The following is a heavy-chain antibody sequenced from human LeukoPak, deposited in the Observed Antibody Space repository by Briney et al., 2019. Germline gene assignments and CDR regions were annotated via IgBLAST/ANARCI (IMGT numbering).Heavy chain of an antibody. Sequence: GGSLRLSCAASGFTFSSYGMHWVRQAPGKGLEWVAVIWYDGSNKYYADSVKGRFTISRDNPKNTLYVQMNSRRAEDTAVYYCARGRGADYGGNSGYFDYWGQGTLVTVSS. V-gene: IGHV3-33*01. CDR2: IWYDGSNK. CDR3: ARGRGADYGGNSGYFDY. CDR1: GFTFSSYG. J-gene: IGHJ4*02. D-gene: IGHD4-23*01.